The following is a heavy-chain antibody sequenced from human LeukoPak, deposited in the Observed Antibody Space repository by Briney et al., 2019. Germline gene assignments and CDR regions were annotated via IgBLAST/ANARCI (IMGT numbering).Heavy chain of an antibody. CDR3: ARRYRTAAAGTPYYFDY. V-gene: IGHV4-39*01. Sequence: SETLSLTCTVSGGSISSSSYSWGWIRQPPGKGLEWIGSIYYSGSTYYNPSLKSRVTISVDTSKNQFSLKLSSVTAADTAVYYCARRYRTAAAGTPYYFDYWGQGTPVTVSS. J-gene: IGHJ4*02. CDR1: GGSISSSSYS. CDR2: IYYSGST. D-gene: IGHD6-13*01.